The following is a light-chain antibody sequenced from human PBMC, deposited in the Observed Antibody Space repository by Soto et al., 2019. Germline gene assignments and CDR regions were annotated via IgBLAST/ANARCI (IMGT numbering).Light chain of an antibody. J-gene: IGLJ1*01. CDR1: SSDVGGYNY. CDR3: SSHNPIGTLQI. CDR2: EVS. V-gene: IGLV2-14*01. Sequence: QSALTQPASVSGSPGQSITISCTGTSSDVGGYNYVSWYQQHPGKAPKLMIYEVSNRPSGVSNRFSGSKSGNTASLTISGLQAEDEADYSCSSHNPIGTLQIFGPGTKVTVL.